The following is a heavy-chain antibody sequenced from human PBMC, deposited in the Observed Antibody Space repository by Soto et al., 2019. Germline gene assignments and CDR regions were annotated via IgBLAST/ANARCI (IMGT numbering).Heavy chain of an antibody. CDR3: ARTRRITIFIDVVTKPNLRYGMDV. Sequence: SETLSLTCTVSGGSISSSSYYWGWIRQPPGKGLEWIGSIYYSGSTYYNPSLKSRVTISVDTSKNQFSLKLSSVTAADTAVYYCARTRRITIFIDVVTKPNLRYGMDVWGQGTTVTGSS. D-gene: IGHD3-3*01. J-gene: IGHJ6*02. CDR1: GGSISSSSYY. V-gene: IGHV4-39*01. CDR2: IYYSGST.